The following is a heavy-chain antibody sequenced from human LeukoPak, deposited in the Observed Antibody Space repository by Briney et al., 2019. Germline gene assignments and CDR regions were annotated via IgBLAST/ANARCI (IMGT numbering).Heavy chain of an antibody. V-gene: IGHV3-30*02. Sequence: GGSLRLSCAASGFVLSDYGMHSVRQAPGKGLEWVAFVRNDGSNEYYVGSVKGRFTISRDKSKNTLYLQMNSLRVEDTAVYSCAKESDSGYHSEGPKNWGLGTLVTVSS. CDR3: AKESDSGYHSEGPKN. CDR1: GFVLSDYG. D-gene: IGHD5-12*01. J-gene: IGHJ4*02. CDR2: VRNDGSNE.